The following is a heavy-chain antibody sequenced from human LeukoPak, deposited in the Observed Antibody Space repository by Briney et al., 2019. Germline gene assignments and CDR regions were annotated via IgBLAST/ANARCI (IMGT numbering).Heavy chain of an antibody. J-gene: IGHJ4*02. Sequence: SETLSLTCAVYGGSFSGYYWSWIRQPPGKGLEWIGEINHSGSTNYNPSLKSRVTISVDTSKNQFSLKLSSVTAADTAVYYCAREGLYYYDWLEPQVKYYFDYWGQGTLVTVSS. CDR1: GGSFSGYY. D-gene: IGHD3-22*01. CDR2: INHSGST. V-gene: IGHV4-34*01. CDR3: AREGLYYYDWLEPQVKYYFDY.